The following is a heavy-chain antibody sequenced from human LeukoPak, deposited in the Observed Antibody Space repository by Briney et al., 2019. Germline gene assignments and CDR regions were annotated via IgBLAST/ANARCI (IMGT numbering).Heavy chain of an antibody. CDR3: ARDPRTGNNWFDP. V-gene: IGHV4-38-2*02. CDR1: GYSISSGYY. Sequence: PSETLSLTCTVSGYSISSGYYWGWIRQPPGKGLEWIGSIYYSGSTYYNPSLKSRVTISVDTSKNQFSLKLSSVTAADTAVYYCARDPRTGNNWFDPWGQGTLVTVSS. J-gene: IGHJ5*02. CDR2: IYYSGST. D-gene: IGHD1-1*01.